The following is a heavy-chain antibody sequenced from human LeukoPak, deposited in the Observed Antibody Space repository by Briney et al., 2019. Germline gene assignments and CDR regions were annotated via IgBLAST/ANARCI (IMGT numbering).Heavy chain of an antibody. CDR3: AKAPRAFHYYMDV. D-gene: IGHD2/OR15-2a*01. CDR2: IWYDGSNK. CDR1: GFTFSSYG. J-gene: IGHJ6*03. Sequence: GGSLRLSCAASGFTFSSYGMHWVRQAPGKGLEWVAVIWYDGSNKYYADSVKGRFTISRDNSKNTLYLQMNSPRAEDTAVYYCAKAPRAFHYYMDVWGKGTTVTVSS. V-gene: IGHV3-33*06.